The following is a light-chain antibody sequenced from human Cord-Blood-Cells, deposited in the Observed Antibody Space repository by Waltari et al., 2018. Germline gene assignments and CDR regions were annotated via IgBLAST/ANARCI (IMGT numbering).Light chain of an antibody. Sequence: DIQMTQSPSSLSASVGDRVTITCRAIQSISSYLNWYQQKPGKATKLLIYAASSLQSGVPSRFRGSGSETDFTLTISSLQPEDFATCYCQQSYSTPRTFGQGTKVEIK. CDR3: QQSYSTPRT. CDR1: QSISSY. J-gene: IGKJ1*01. CDR2: AAS. V-gene: IGKV1-39*01.